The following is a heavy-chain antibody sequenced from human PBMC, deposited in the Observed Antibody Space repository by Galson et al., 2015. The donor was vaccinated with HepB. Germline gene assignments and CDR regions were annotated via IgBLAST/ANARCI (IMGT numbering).Heavy chain of an antibody. Sequence: SLRLSCAASGFIFNTHAFNWVRQAPGKGLEWVSSISSRSTYIYYANSVKDRFTVSRDNARRSLYLQMNSLTAEDTAVYYCAREGEVAGPTGSLDFWGPGTLVTVSS. D-gene: IGHD6-19*01. CDR2: ISSRSTYI. J-gene: IGHJ4*02. CDR1: GFIFNTHA. V-gene: IGHV3-21*01. CDR3: AREGEVAGPTGSLDF.